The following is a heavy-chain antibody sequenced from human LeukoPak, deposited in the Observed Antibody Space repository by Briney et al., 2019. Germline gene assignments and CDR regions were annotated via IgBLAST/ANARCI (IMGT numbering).Heavy chain of an antibody. CDR1: GFTFDDYA. V-gene: IGHV3-43D*04. J-gene: IGHJ6*03. CDR2: ISWDGGST. CDR3: AKDIHLRIAAAGHYYYMDV. Sequence: SGGSLRLSCAASGFTFDDYAMQWVRQAPGKGLEWVSLISWDGGSTYYADSVKGRFTISRDNSKNSLYLQMNSLRAEDTALYYCAKDIHLRIAAAGHYYYMDVWGKGTTVTVSS. D-gene: IGHD6-13*01.